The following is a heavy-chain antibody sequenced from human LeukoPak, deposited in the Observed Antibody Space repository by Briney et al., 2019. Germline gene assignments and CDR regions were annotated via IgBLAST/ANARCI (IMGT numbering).Heavy chain of an antibody. CDR3: ARDTPPADYDFWSGYYHNWFDP. D-gene: IGHD3-3*01. Sequence: ASVKVSCKAFGYTFISYYMHWVRQAPGQGLEWMGIINPSGGSTSYAQKFQGRVTITRDTSTSTVYMELSSLRSEDTAVYYCARDTPPADYDFWSGYYHNWFDPWGQGTLVTVSS. J-gene: IGHJ5*02. CDR2: INPSGGST. V-gene: IGHV1-46*01. CDR1: GYTFISYY.